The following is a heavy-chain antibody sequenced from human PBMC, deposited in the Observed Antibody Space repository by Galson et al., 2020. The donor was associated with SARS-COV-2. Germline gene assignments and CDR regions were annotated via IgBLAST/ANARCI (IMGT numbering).Heavy chain of an antibody. CDR1: GFIFSSHG. CDR3: ASELLWFGEC. D-gene: IGHD3-10*01. J-gene: IGHJ4*02. Sequence: GESLKISCAASGFIFSSHGMHWVRQAPGKGLEWVAVISYDGSNKYYADSVKGRFTISRDNSKNTLYLQMNSLRAEDTAVYYCASELLWFGECWGQGTLVTVSS. V-gene: IGHV3-30*06. CDR2: ISYDGSNK.